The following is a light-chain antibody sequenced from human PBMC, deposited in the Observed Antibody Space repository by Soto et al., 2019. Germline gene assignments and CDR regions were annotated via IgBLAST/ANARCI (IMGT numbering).Light chain of an antibody. CDR1: QRISGW. Sequence: DIQLTQAPTTLSASVGDTVTLSCRASQRISGWLAWHQQKPGKAPQLRIDDVSALKRGVPRRFSSGGCGTEFTLTISSLQPADFATYYCQQYYYYWTFGPGTNVDIK. V-gene: IGKV1-5*01. J-gene: IGKJ1*01. CDR2: DVS. CDR3: QQYYYYWT.